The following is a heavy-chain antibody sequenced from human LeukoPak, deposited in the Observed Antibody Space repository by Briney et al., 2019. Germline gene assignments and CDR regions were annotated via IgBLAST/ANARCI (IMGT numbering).Heavy chain of an antibody. CDR3: ARDPLSGYSGYDSVYAFDI. CDR1: GDSVSSNSAA. CDR2: TYYRSKWYN. J-gene: IGHJ3*02. Sequence: SQTLSLTCAISGDSVSSNSAAWNWIRQSPSRGLEWLGRTYYRSKWYNDYAVSVKSRITINPDTSKNQFSLQLNSVTPEDTAVYYCARDPLSGYSGYDSVYAFDIWGQGTMVTVSS. D-gene: IGHD5-12*01. V-gene: IGHV6-1*01.